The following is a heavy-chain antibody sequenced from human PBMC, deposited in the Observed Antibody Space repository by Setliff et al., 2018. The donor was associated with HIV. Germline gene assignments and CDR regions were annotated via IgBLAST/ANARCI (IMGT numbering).Heavy chain of an antibody. Sequence: TSETLSLTCTVSGGSIGGYYWSWIRQPPGTGLEWLGCIYSGGSTNYNPSLESRVTISLDTSKNQFSLRLTSVTAADTAVYYCVRVRSYGSAYDAFDVWGPGTMVTVSS. CDR1: GGSIGGYY. CDR2: IYSGGST. D-gene: IGHD3-10*01. V-gene: IGHV4-4*08. CDR3: VRVRSYGSAYDAFDV. J-gene: IGHJ3*01.